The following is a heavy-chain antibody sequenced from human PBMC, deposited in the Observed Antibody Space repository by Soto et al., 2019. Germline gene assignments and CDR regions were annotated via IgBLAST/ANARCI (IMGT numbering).Heavy chain of an antibody. V-gene: IGHV3-23*01. D-gene: IGHD6-13*01. CDR1: GFTFSSYA. J-gene: IGHJ3*02. CDR3: AKIPHSSSWYLDAFDS. Sequence: VQLLESGGGLVQPGGSLRLSCAASGFTFSSYAMSWVRQAPGKGLEWVSAISGSGGSTYYADSVKGRFTISRDNSKNTLYLQMNSLRAEDTAVYYCAKIPHSSSWYLDAFDSWGQGTMVTVSS. CDR2: ISGSGGST.